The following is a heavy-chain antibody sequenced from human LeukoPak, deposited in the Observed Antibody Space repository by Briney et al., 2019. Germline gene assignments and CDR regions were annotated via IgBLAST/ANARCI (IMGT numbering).Heavy chain of an antibody. CDR2: INPNSGGT. CDR1: GYTFTGYY. V-gene: IGHV1-2*02. CDR3: ARTDYDFWSEGY. D-gene: IGHD3-3*01. J-gene: IGHJ4*02. Sequence: ASVKVSCKASGYTFTGYYMHWVRQAPGQGLEWMGWINPNSGGTNYAQKFQGRVTMTSDTSISTAYMELSRLRSDDTAVYYCARTDYDFWSEGYWRQGTLVTVSS.